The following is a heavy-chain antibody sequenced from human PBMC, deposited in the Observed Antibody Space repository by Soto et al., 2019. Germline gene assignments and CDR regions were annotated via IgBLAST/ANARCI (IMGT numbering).Heavy chain of an antibody. CDR1: GYTFTGYY. CDR2: INPNSGGT. J-gene: IGHJ6*02. D-gene: IGHD6-13*01. Sequence: ASVKVSCKASGYTFTGYYMHWVRQAPGQGFEWMGWINPNSGGTNYAQKFQGRVTMTRDTSISTAYMELSRLRSDDTAVYYCASFGPYSSSWYWNYCYYGMDVWGQGTTVTVTS. V-gene: IGHV1-2*02. CDR3: ASFGPYSSSWYWNYCYYGMDV.